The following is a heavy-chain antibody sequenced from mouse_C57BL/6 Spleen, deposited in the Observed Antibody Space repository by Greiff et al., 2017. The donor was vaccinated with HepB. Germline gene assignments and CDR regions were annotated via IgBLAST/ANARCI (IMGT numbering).Heavy chain of an antibody. D-gene: IGHD1-1*01. Sequence: QVQLQQSGAELARPGASVKLSCTASGYTFTSYGISWVKQRTGQGLEWIGEIYPRSGNTYYNEKFKGKATLTADKSSSTAYMELRGLTSEDSAVYFCARGDYYGSRESSYWDFDVWGKGTTVTVSS. CDR1: GYTFTSYG. V-gene: IGHV1-81*01. CDR3: ARGDYYGSRESSYWDFDV. CDR2: IYPRSGNT. J-gene: IGHJ1*03.